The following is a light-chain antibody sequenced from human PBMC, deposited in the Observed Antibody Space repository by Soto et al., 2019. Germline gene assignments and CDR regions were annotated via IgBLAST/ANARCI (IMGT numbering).Light chain of an antibody. V-gene: IGKV1-8*01. CDR1: QGISSY. CDR2: AAS. CDR3: QQYYSYPRT. J-gene: IGKJ1*01. Sequence: IRVTRCPSSRPTCIADRVNITCRASQGISSYLAWYQQKPGKAPKLLIYAASTLQSGVPSRFSGSGSGTYFTLTISCLQSEDLATYYCQQYYSYPRTFGQGTKVDIK.